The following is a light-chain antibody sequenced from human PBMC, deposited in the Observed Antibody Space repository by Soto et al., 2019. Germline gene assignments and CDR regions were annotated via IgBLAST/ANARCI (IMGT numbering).Light chain of an antibody. J-gene: IGKJ1*01. CDR1: QSVSSSY. CDR3: QQYGSSRT. Sequence: EIVLTPSPGTPSLSPGERATLPCRASQSVSSSYLAWYQQKPGQTPRLLSYGASSRATGIPDRFSGSGSGTDFTLTISRLEPEDFAVYYCQQYGSSRTFGQGTKVDIK. CDR2: GAS. V-gene: IGKV3-20*01.